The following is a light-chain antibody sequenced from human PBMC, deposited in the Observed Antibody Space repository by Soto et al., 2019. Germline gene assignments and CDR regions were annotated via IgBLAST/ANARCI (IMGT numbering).Light chain of an antibody. CDR1: QDINNW. CDR3: QQYNSRRT. CDR2: DAS. V-gene: IGKV1-5*01. J-gene: IGKJ1*01. Sequence: DIQMTQSPSTLSASVGDRVTITCRASQDINNWLAWYQQKPGNAPKFLIYDASSLQSGVSSRLSGSGSGREFTLTISSLQPDDFGTYYCQQYNSRRTFGQGTKVEIK.